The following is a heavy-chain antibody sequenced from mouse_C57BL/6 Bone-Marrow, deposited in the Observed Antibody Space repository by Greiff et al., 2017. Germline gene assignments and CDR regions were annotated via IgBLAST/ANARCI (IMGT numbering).Heavy chain of an antibody. D-gene: IGHD2-4*01. CDR2: INPYNGGT. Sequence: EVKLMESGPVLVKPGASVKMSCKASGYTFTDYYMNWVKQSHGKSLEWIGVINPYNGGTSYNQKFKGKATLTVDKSSSTAYMELNSLTSEDSAVYYCAREFYCYDYYEHHDYWGQGTTLTVSS. J-gene: IGHJ2*01. CDR3: AREFYCYDYYEHHDY. V-gene: IGHV1-19*01. CDR1: GYTFTDYY.